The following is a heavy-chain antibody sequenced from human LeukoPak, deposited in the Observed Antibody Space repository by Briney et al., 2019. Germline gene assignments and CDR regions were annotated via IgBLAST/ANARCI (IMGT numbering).Heavy chain of an antibody. J-gene: IGHJ4*02. CDR1: GYTFSDHY. V-gene: IGHV1-2*02. CDR2: INPKNAAT. Sequence: AASVKVSCKASGYTFSDHYIHWVRQAPGQGLEWMGWINPKNAATNYAQKFQGRVTMTRDTSTGTVYMELSSLRSDDTAVFYCARTLYIAAVPGGFDYWGQGTLVTVSS. CDR3: ARTLYIAAVPGGFDY. D-gene: IGHD6-13*01.